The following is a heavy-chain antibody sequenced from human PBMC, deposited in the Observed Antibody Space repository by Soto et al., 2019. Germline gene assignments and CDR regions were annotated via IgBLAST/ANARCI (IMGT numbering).Heavy chain of an antibody. Sequence: SVKVSCKPSRGTFSSYAISWVRQPPGQGLEWMGGIIPIFGTANYAQNFQGRVTITADEYTSTAYMELSSLGSEDTAVYYCARIGGRYYYGMDVWGQGTTVTVSS. CDR3: ARIGGRYYYGMDV. CDR1: RGTFSSYA. J-gene: IGHJ6*02. V-gene: IGHV1-69*13. D-gene: IGHD3-16*01. CDR2: IIPIFGTA.